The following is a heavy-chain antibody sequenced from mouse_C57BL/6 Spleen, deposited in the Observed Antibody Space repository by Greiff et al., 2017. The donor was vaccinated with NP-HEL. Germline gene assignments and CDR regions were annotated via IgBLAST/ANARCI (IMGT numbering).Heavy chain of an antibody. Sequence: QVQLQQSGAELVRPGASVTLSCKASGYTFTDYEMHWVKQTPVHGLEWIGAIDPETVGTAYNRKFKGKAILTADKSASTAYMELRSLTSEDSAVYYCTRSLYSNPFAYWGQGTLVTVSA. CDR2: IDPETVGT. V-gene: IGHV1-15*01. CDR1: GYTFTDYE. D-gene: IGHD2-5*01. CDR3: TRSLYSNPFAY. J-gene: IGHJ3*01.